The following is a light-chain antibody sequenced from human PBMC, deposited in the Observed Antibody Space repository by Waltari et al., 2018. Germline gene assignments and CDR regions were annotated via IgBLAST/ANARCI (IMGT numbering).Light chain of an antibody. CDR1: QKVFYNSNDKKY. J-gene: IGKJ2*01. Sequence: DIVLTQSPDSLAVSLGERATINCKSSQKVFYNSNDKKYLVWYQQKSGQPPKLLIYWASTRESGVPDRFSGSWSGTEFTLTISNLQAEDVAVDYRQQSFTTPPTFGQGTKLEIK. CDR2: WAS. V-gene: IGKV4-1*01. CDR3: QQSFTTPPT.